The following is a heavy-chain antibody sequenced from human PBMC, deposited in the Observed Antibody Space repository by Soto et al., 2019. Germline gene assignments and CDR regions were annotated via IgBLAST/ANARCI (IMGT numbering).Heavy chain of an antibody. V-gene: IGHV1-2*02. Sequence: ASVKVSCKASGYTFTDYYMHWVRQAPGQGLEWMGWINPNSGGTNYAQKFQGRVTMTRDTSISTAYMELSRLRPDDTAVYYCARVRCEVAPYYYGMDVWGQGTTVTVSS. J-gene: IGHJ6*02. CDR1: GYTFTDYY. CDR2: INPNSGGT. CDR3: ARVRCEVAPYYYGMDV. D-gene: IGHD4-17*01.